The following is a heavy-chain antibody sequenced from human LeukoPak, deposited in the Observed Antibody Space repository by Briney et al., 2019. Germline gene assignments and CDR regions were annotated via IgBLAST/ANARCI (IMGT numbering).Heavy chain of an antibody. V-gene: IGHV3-33*01. Sequence: GGSLRLSCAASGSTFSSYGMHWVRQAPGKGPEWVAVIWYDGSNKYYADSVKGRFTISRDNSKNTLYLQMNSLRAEDTAVYYCARLAHSNAMDVWGQGTTVTVSS. CDR1: GSTFSSYG. J-gene: IGHJ6*02. D-gene: IGHD2-15*01. CDR3: ARLAHSNAMDV. CDR2: IWYDGSNK.